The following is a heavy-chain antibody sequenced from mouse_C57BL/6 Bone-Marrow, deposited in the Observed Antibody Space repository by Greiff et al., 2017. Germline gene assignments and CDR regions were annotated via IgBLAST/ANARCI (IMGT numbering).Heavy chain of an antibody. Sequence: EVNLVESGGGLVKPGGSLKLSCAASGFTFSDYGMHWVRQAPEKGLEWVAYISSGSSTIYYADTVKGRFTISRDNAKNTLFLQMTSLRSEDTAMDYCARFNWDYVDYWGQGTTLTVSS. J-gene: IGHJ2*01. V-gene: IGHV5-17*01. CDR3: ARFNWDYVDY. CDR1: GFTFSDYG. D-gene: IGHD4-1*02. CDR2: ISSGSSTI.